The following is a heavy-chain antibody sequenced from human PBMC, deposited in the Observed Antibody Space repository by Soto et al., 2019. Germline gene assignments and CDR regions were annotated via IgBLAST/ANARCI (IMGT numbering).Heavy chain of an antibody. J-gene: IGHJ5*02. CDR3: ARLHCTRPGSVPTDP. CDR1: GGSISSSSYY. D-gene: IGHD2-8*01. CDR2: IYYSGST. Sequence: PSETLSLTCTVSGGSISSSSYYWGWIRQPPGKGLEWIGSIYYSGSTYYNPSLKSRVTISVDTSKNQFSLKLSSVTAADTAVYYCARLHCTRPGSVPTDPRGHATLVTVSS. V-gene: IGHV4-39*01.